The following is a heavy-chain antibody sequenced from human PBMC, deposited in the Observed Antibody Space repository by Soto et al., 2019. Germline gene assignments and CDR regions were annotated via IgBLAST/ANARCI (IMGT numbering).Heavy chain of an antibody. CDR2: IGICSSTK. V-gene: IGHV3-48*01. Sequence: GGSLRLSCAASGFTFRNYGMNWVRQAPGKGLEWFSYIGICSSTKYYAVSVKGRFTISRDNAKNSLYLQMNSLRAEDTAVYYCARDQLYYNDISGRPLNAFDVWGQGTMVTVSS. CDR3: ARDQLYYNDISGRPLNAFDV. CDR1: GFTFRNYG. J-gene: IGHJ3*01. D-gene: IGHD3-22*01.